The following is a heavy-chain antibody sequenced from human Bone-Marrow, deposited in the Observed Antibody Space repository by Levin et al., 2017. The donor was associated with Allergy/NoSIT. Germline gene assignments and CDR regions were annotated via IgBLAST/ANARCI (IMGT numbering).Heavy chain of an antibody. CDR3: AREHHYYDSKGFHYYCYGMDV. D-gene: IGHD3-22*01. V-gene: IGHV3-30*03. Sequence: GESLKISCVASGFNFNNFGIYWVRQAPGKGLEWLAMISHDGVDKDYADSAKGRFTISRDNSKNTLYLQMNSLRAEDTAAYYFAREHHYYDSKGFHYYCYGMDVWGQGTTITVAS. CDR2: ISHDGVDK. CDR1: GFNFNNFG. J-gene: IGHJ6*02.